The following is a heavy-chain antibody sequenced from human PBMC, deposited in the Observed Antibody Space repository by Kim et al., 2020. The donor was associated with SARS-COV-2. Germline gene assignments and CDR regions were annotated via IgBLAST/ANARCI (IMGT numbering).Heavy chain of an antibody. Sequence: GGSLRLSCAASGFTFSSYWMHWVRQAPGKGLVWVSRINSDGSSTSYADSVKGRFTISRDNAKNTLYLQMNSLRAEDTAVYYCARVKSGDNWNIYWGQGTLVTVSS. CDR3: ARVKSGDNWNIY. CDR1: GFTFSSYW. V-gene: IGHV3-74*01. D-gene: IGHD1-1*01. J-gene: IGHJ4*02. CDR2: INSDGSST.